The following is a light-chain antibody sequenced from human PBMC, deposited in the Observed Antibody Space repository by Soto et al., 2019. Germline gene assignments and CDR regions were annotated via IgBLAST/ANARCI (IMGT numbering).Light chain of an antibody. CDR2: GAS. CDR1: QSIVNY. CDR3: LQFNTFPWT. V-gene: IGKV1-39*01. J-gene: IGKJ1*01. Sequence: IQMTQSPSSLSTSVGDRVTITCRSNQSIVNYLNWYQHKPGRAPKLLISGASTLQNAVPSRFSGSGSGTDFVLTINTLQAEDFATYYCLQFNTFPWTFGQGTKVEIK.